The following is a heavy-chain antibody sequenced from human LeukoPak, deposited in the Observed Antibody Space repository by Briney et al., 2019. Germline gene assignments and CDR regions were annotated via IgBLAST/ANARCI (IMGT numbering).Heavy chain of an antibody. CDR3: ARSDLLTGYHPFDY. CDR2: ISSSSSYI. D-gene: IGHD3-9*01. V-gene: IGHV3-21*01. Sequence: GGSLRLSCAASGFTFSSYSMNWVRQAPGKGLEWVSSISSSSSYIYYADSVKGRFTISRDNAKNSLYLQMNSLRAEDTAVYYCARSDLLTGYHPFDYWGQGTLVTVSS. CDR1: GFTFSSYS. J-gene: IGHJ4*02.